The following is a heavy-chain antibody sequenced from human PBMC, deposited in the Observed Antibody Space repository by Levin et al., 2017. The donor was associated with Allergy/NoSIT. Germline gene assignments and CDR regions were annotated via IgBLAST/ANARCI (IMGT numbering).Heavy chain of an antibody. V-gene: IGHV3-23*01. CDR3: AKDSSSWYAYYYGMDV. CDR2: ISGSGGST. D-gene: IGHD6-13*01. Sequence: GESLKISCAASGFTFSSYAMSWVRQAPGKGLEWVSAISGSGGSTYYADSVKGRFTISRDNSKNTLYLQMNSLRAEDTAVYYCAKDSSSWYAYYYGMDVWGQGTTVTVSS. J-gene: IGHJ6*02. CDR1: GFTFSSYA.